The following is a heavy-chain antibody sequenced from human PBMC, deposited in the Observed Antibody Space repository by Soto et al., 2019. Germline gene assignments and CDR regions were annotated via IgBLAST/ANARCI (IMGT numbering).Heavy chain of an antibody. CDR3: ARVKWGTVTTLDY. J-gene: IGHJ4*02. V-gene: IGHV4-30-4*01. Sequence: QVQLQESGPGLVKPSQTLSLTCTVSGGSISSGDYYWSWIRPPPGKGLEWIGYIYYSGSTYYNPSLKSRVTISVDTSKNQFSLKLSSVTAADTAVYYCARVKWGTVTTLDYWGQGTLVTVSS. CDR1: GGSISSGDYY. D-gene: IGHD4-17*01. CDR2: IYYSGST.